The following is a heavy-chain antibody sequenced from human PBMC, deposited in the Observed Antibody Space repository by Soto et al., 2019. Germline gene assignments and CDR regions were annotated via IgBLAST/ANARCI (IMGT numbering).Heavy chain of an antibody. Sequence: ASVKVSCKASGYTFTSYGISWVRQAPGQGLEWMGWISAYNGNTNYAQKLRGRVTMTTDTSTSTAYMELRSLRSDDTAVYYCARDRYDFWSGYYMRAFDIWGQGTMLTVS. V-gene: IGHV1-18*01. CDR3: ARDRYDFWSGYYMRAFDI. J-gene: IGHJ3*02. CDR1: GYTFTSYG. D-gene: IGHD3-3*01. CDR2: ISAYNGNT.